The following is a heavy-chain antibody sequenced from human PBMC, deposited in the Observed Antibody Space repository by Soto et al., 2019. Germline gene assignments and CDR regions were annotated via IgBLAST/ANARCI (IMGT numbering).Heavy chain of an antibody. Sequence: SVKVSCKASGDVFRSYGIDWVRQAPGQGLEWMGGIIPISGTTNYAQKFQGRVAITADESTDTVYMELSRLRSEDTAVYFCARVRCFNGLCHTADYGMDVWGQGTTVTVSS. V-gene: IGHV1-69*13. CDR3: ARVRCFNGLCHTADYGMDV. D-gene: IGHD2-8*01. CDR1: GDVFRSYG. J-gene: IGHJ6*02. CDR2: IIPISGTT.